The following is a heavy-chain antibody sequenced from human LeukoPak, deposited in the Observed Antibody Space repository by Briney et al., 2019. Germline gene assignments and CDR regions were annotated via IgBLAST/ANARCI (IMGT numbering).Heavy chain of an antibody. Sequence: GGSLRLPCAASGFTFSSYAMSWVRQAPGKGLEWVSAISDSGGSTYYADSVKGRFTISRDNSKNTLYLQMNSLRAEDTALYYCAKASTYYYGSGSYRDYWGQGTLVTVSS. CDR1: GFTFSSYA. CDR2: ISDSGGST. V-gene: IGHV3-23*01. CDR3: AKASTYYYGSGSYRDY. D-gene: IGHD3-10*01. J-gene: IGHJ4*02.